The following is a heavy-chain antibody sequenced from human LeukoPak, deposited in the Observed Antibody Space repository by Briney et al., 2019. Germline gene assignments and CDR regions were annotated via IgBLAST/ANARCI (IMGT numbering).Heavy chain of an antibody. CDR1: GFTFSCYS. CDR2: ISSSSSYI. J-gene: IGHJ2*01. CDR3: ARSRGRRYFDL. Sequence: GRSLRLSCAASGFTFSCYSMNWVRQAPGKGLEWVSSISSSSSYIYYADSVKGRFTISRDNAKNSLYLQMNSLRAKDTAVYYCARSRGRRYFDLWGRGTLVTVSS. D-gene: IGHD3-10*01. V-gene: IGHV3-21*01.